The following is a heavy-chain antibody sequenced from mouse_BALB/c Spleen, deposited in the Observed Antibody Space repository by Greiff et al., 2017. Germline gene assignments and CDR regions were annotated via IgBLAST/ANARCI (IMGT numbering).Heavy chain of an antibody. V-gene: IGHV1-9*01. Sequence: QVQLQQSGAELMKPGASVKISCKATGYTFSSYWIEWVKQRPGHGLEWIGEILPGSCSTNYNEKFKGKATFTADTSSNTAYMQLSSLTSEDSAVYYCASGMYYGSGDYWGQGTTLTVSS. CDR2: ILPGSCST. J-gene: IGHJ2*01. CDR1: GYTFSSYW. CDR3: ASGMYYGSGDY. D-gene: IGHD1-1*01.